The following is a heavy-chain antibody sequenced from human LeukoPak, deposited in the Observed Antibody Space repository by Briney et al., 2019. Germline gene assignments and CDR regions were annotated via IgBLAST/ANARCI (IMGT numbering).Heavy chain of an antibody. D-gene: IGHD1-14*01. Sequence: GRSLRLSCAASGFTFDHYYMHWVRQAPGKGLEWVSGINWSGRTEAYAVSVEGRFNIYRHSKKNFLSLQMNRIGADDTAFYYCTKERATRKLNDAFDIWGQGTLVTVSS. J-gene: IGHJ3*02. CDR1: GFTFDHYY. CDR2: INWSGRTE. CDR3: TKERATRKLNDAFDI. V-gene: IGHV3-9*01.